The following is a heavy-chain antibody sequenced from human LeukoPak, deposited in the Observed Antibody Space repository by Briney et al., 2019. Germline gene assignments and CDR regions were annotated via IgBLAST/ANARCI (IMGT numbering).Heavy chain of an antibody. CDR3: ARVGVFIWFGELLYPNWFDP. CDR1: GGTFSSYA. Sequence: SVKVSCKASGGTFSSYAISWVRQAPGQGLEWMGGIIPIFGTANYAQKFQGRVTITADESTSTAYMELSSLRYEDMAVYYCARVGVFIWFGELLYPNWFDPWGQGTLVTVSS. CDR2: IIPIFGTA. J-gene: IGHJ5*02. V-gene: IGHV1-69*01. D-gene: IGHD3-10*01.